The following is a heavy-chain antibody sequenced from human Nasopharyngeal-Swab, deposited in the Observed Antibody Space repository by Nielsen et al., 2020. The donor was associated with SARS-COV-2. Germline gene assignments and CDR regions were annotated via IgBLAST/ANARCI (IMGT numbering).Heavy chain of an antibody. CDR2: INPNSGGT. CDR1: GYTFTGYY. Sequence: ASVKVSCKASGYTFTGYYMHWVRQAPGQGLEWMGRINPNSGGTNYAQKFQGRITMTRDTSISTAYMELSRLRSDDTVVYYCAREVKYYGSGSYLPYYYGMDVWGQGTTVTVSS. J-gene: IGHJ6*02. CDR3: AREVKYYGSGSYLPYYYGMDV. D-gene: IGHD3-10*01. V-gene: IGHV1-2*05.